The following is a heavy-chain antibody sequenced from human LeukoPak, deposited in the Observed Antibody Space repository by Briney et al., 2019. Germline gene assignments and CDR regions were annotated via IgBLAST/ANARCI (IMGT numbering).Heavy chain of an antibody. Sequence: GASVKVSCKASGYTFTGYYMHWVRQAPGQGLEWMGWINPNSGGTNYAQKFQGRVTMTRDTSISTAYMELSRLRSDDTAVYYCAYGDYLGPARFDYWGQGTLVTVSS. J-gene: IGHJ4*02. CDR1: GYTFTGYY. D-gene: IGHD4-17*01. CDR2: INPNSGGT. CDR3: AYGDYLGPARFDY. V-gene: IGHV1-2*02.